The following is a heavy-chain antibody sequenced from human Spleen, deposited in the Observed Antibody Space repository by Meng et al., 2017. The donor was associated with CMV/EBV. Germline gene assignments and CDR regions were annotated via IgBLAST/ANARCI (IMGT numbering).Heavy chain of an antibody. Sequence: GGSLRLSCAASGFTFNGYNMNWVRQAPGKGLEWVSTISGGGGNTYYADSVKGRFTISRDNSKNTLYLQMNSLRAEDTAVYYCAKVIREYYYDSTGYYYNYHGMDVWGQGTTVTVSS. D-gene: IGHD3-22*01. V-gene: IGHV3-23*01. CDR3: AKVIREYYYDSTGYYYNYHGMDV. J-gene: IGHJ6*02. CDR2: ISGGGGNT. CDR1: GFTFNGYN.